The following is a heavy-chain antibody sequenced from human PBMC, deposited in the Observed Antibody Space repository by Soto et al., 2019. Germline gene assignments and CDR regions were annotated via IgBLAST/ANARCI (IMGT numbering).Heavy chain of an antibody. Sequence: PGGSLRLSCAASGFPVSTYAMNLVRQSPGKGLEWVSCISVSGGSTYYADSVKGRFTISRSDSRNTLYLQMNSLRVEDTAVYYCEKVETPHVWGTYRYTWRVHGPVDHWGQGSGATVPS. CDR2: ISVSGGST. CDR3: EKVETPHVWGTYRYTWRVHGPVDH. D-gene: IGHD3-16*02. V-gene: IGHV3-23*01. J-gene: IGHJ4*02. CDR1: GFPVSTYA.